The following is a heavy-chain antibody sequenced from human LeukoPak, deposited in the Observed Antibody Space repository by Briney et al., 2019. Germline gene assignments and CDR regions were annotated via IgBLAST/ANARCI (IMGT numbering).Heavy chain of an antibody. CDR1: GGSISSYY. CDR3: ARVPHFGDYGWFDP. D-gene: IGHD4-17*01. Sequence: SETLSLTCTVSGGSISSYYWSWIRQPPGKGLEWIGYIYYSGSTNYNPSLKSRVAISIDTSKNQFSLKLSSVTAADTAVYYCARVPHFGDYGWFDPWGQGTLVTVSS. CDR2: IYYSGST. J-gene: IGHJ5*02. V-gene: IGHV4-59*01.